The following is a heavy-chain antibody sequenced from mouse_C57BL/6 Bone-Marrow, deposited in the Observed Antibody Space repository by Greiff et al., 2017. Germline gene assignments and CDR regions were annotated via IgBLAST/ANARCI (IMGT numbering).Heavy chain of an antibody. V-gene: IGHV14-4*01. J-gene: IGHJ2*01. D-gene: IGHD1-1*01. CDR2: IDPENGDT. CDR3: TTGLYYGSSYVGY. CDR1: GFNIKDDY. Sequence: EVKLQESGAELVRPGASVKLSCTASGFNIKDDYMHWVKQRPEQGLEWIGWIDPENGDTEYASKFQGKATITADTSSNTAYLQLSSLTSEDTAVYYCTTGLYYGSSYVGYWGQGTTRTVSS.